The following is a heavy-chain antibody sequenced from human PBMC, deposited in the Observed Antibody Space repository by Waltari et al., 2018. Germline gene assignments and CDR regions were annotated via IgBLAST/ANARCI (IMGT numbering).Heavy chain of an antibody. Sequence: DVQLSESGGGLVQPGGSLRLSCAASGFTFTNYAMTWVRQAPGKGLEWVSSISQSGATTYYADSVKGRFTISRDNSKNTRYLQMDSLRAEDTAVYYCARKYYGATYLRLNYWGQGTLVTVSS. J-gene: IGHJ4*02. D-gene: IGHD3-10*01. V-gene: IGHV3-23*01. CDR2: ISQSGATT. CDR1: GFTFTNYA. CDR3: ARKYYGATYLRLNY.